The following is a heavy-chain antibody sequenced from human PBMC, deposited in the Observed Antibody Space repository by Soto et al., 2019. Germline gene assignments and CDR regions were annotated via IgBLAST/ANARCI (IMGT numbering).Heavy chain of an antibody. CDR3: ARVGQWLVGGGWFDP. CDR2: IIPILGIA. D-gene: IGHD6-19*01. CDR1: GGTFSSYT. J-gene: IGHJ5*02. V-gene: IGHV1-69*02. Sequence: QVQLVQSGAEVKKPGSSVKVSCKASGGTFSSYTISWVRQAPGQGLEWMGRIIPILGIANYAQKFQGRVTITADKYKSTAYMELSSLRSEDTAVYYCARVGQWLVGGGWFDPWGQGTLVTVSS.